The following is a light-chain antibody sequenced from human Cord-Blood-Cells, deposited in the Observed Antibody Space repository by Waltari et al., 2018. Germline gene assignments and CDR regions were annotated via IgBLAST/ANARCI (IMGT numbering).Light chain of an antibody. CDR1: NIGSKS. J-gene: IGLJ1*01. Sequence: SYVLTQPPSVSVAPGKTARITCGGNNIGSKSVHWYQQKPGQAPVLVVYDDSDRPSGIPERFSGSNYGNTATLTISGVEAGDEADYYCQVWDRSSDHYVFGTGTKVTVL. CDR2: DDS. V-gene: IGLV3-21*03. CDR3: QVWDRSSDHYV.